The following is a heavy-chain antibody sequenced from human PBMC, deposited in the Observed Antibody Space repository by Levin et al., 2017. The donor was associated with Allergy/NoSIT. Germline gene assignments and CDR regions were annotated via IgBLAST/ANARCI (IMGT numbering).Heavy chain of an antibody. D-gene: IGHD3-3*01. J-gene: IGHJ6*02. CDR3: ARVQIIRNYDFWSGDRYYYYYYGMDV. Sequence: PSQTLSLTCAVYGGSFSGYYWSWIRQPPGKGLEWIGEINHSGSTNYNPSLKSRVTISVDTSKNQFSLKLSSVTAADTAVYYCARVQIIRNYDFWSGDRYYYYYYGMDVWGQGTTVTVSS. CDR2: INHSGST. CDR1: GGSFSGYY. V-gene: IGHV4-34*01.